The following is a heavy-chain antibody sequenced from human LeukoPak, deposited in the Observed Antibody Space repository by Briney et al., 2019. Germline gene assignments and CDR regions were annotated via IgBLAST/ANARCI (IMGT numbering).Heavy chain of an antibody. CDR1: GFTVSSNY. V-gene: IGHV3-53*05. CDR2: IYSGGGT. J-gene: IGHJ4*02. Sequence: GGSLRLSCAASGFTVSSNYMSWIRQAPGKGLEWVSVIYSGGGTYYAGSVKGRFTISRDNAKNSLYLQMNSLRPEDMALYFCARSLSLRGYFDYWGQGTLVTVSS. D-gene: IGHD3-10*01. CDR3: ARSLSLRGYFDY.